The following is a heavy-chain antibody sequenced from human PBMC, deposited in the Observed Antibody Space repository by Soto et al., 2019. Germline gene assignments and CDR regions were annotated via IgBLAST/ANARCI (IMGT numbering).Heavy chain of an antibody. V-gene: IGHV3-21*01. J-gene: IGHJ6*01. Sequence: PGGALLVSCASSVFTFSIYSMNWVRQAPGKGLDLLPCISSSSSYIYYADSVNGRFTISRANAKNSLYLQMNSLRAEDTAVYYCARDLYYDSSGYQREEDYYYYGMDVWGQGTPVTVSS. CDR2: ISSSSSYI. CDR3: ARDLYYDSSGYQREEDYYYYGMDV. D-gene: IGHD3-22*01. CDR1: VFTFSIYS.